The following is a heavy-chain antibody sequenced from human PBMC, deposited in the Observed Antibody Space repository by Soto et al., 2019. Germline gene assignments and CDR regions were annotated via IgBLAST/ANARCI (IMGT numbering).Heavy chain of an antibody. D-gene: IGHD2-15*01. CDR2: INHSGST. Sequence: QVQLQQWGAGLLKPSETLSLTCAVYGGSFSGYYWSWIRQPPGKGLEWIGEINHSGSTNYNPSLKSRVTISVNTSKNQFARKLSSVTAADTAVYYCARGRGDIVVVVAAGRTRMDVWGKGTTVTVSS. CDR1: GGSFSGYY. V-gene: IGHV4-34*01. CDR3: ARGRGDIVVVVAAGRTRMDV. J-gene: IGHJ6*04.